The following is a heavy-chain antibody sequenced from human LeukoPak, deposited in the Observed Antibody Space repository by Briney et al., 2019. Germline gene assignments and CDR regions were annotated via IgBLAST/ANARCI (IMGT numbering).Heavy chain of an antibody. CDR3: ARDPTEISRSYYYDSSSLGAFDI. CDR1: GYTFTGYY. D-gene: IGHD3-22*01. V-gene: IGHV1-2*02. CDR2: INPNSGGT. J-gene: IGHJ3*02. Sequence: ASVKVSCKPSGYTFTGYYIHWVRQAPGQGLEWMGWINPNSGGTSCAQKFQGRVTMTRDTSISTAYMELSRLRSDDTDVYYCARDPTEISRSYYYDSSSLGAFDIWGQGTMVTVSS.